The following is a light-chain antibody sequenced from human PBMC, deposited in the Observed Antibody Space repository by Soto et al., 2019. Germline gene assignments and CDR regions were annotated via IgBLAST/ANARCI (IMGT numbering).Light chain of an antibody. CDR2: DAS. V-gene: IGKV3-11*01. CDR1: QSVSSY. J-gene: IGKJ2*01. Sequence: DIGLTQSPATLSLSPGERATLSCRASQSVSSYLAWYQQKPGQAPRILISDASNRATGIPARFRGSGSGTDFTLTISSLDPEAFPVYYCPQRNNWPTLGQGTKLEIK. CDR3: PQRNNWPT.